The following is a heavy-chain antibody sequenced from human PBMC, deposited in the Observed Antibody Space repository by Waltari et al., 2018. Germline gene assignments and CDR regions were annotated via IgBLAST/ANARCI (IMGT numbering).Heavy chain of an antibody. J-gene: IGHJ6*03. CDR3: ARVPSSSSWYRGYYYMDV. D-gene: IGHD6-13*01. CDR2: IIPILGIA. Sequence: QVQLVQSGAEVKKPGSSVKVSCQASGGTFSSYAISWVRQAPGPGLEWMGGIIPILGIANYAQKFQGRVTITADESTSTAYMELSSLRSEDTAVYYCARVPSSSSWYRGYYYMDVWGKGTTVTVSS. CDR1: GGTFSSYA. V-gene: IGHV1-69*04.